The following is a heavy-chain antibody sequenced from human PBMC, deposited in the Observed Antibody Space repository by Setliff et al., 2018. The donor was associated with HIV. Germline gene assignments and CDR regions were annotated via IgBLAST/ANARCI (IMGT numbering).Heavy chain of an antibody. CDR1: GGTFSSFA. D-gene: IGHD5-12*01. V-gene: IGHV1-69*13. J-gene: IGHJ4*02. CDR3: ARGRWLQSFDY. CDR2: IIPMFGTT. Sequence: SVKVSCKASGGTFSSFAISWVRQAPGHGLEWMGGIIPMFGTTNYAQKLQGRVTLSADESTSTAYMQLSSLTSEDTAVYYCARGRWLQSFDYWGQGTLVTVSS.